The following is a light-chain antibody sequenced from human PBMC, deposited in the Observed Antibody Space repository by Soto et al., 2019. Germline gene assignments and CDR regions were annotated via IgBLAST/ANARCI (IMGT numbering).Light chain of an antibody. CDR2: EGS. CDR3: CSHAGHTTFGV. V-gene: IGLV2-23*03. Sequence: QSVLTQPASVSGSPGQSITISCTGTSSDVGSYNLVSCYQQHAGKAPKLMIYEGSKRPPGIANRFSGYKSGNTTFLTISGLQAEDEVYYYCCSHAGHTTFGVFGGGTKVTVL. J-gene: IGLJ2*01. CDR1: SSDVGSYNL.